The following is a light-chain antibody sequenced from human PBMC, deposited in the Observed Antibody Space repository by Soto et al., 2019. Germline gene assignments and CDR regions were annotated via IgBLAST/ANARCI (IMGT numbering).Light chain of an antibody. CDR1: QSVLSTSKKKNC. V-gene: IGKV4-1*01. J-gene: IGKJ4*01. CDR3: QQYYTTPHT. Sequence: TVRAQSAAALASSLRESATINCKSSQSVLSTSKKKNCVAWYQRRPGQPPKVLISWASTRESGVPDRFSGSGSGTDFTLTISSLQSEDVAVYYCQQYYTTPHTVGGGPKVDIK. CDR2: WAS.